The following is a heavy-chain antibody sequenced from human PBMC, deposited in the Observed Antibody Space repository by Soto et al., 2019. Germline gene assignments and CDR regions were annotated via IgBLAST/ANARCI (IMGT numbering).Heavy chain of an antibody. CDR2: ISFSGDNT. CDR3: AKRFTLFGVNKLSPAADY. CDR1: GFTFSNHA. Sequence: EVHLLESGGGLVQPGGSLRLSCAASGFTFSNHAMSWVRKTPGEGLEWVSGISFSGDNTYYAVSVRGRFTVSRDNSKSTLYLQMNSLRAEDTAVYYCAKRFTLFGVNKLSPAADYWGQGTLVTVSS. D-gene: IGHD3-3*01. J-gene: IGHJ4*02. V-gene: IGHV3-23*01.